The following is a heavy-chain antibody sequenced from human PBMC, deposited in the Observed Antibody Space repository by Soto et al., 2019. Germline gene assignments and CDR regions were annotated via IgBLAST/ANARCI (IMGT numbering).Heavy chain of an antibody. J-gene: IGHJ6*02. CDR2: INPSGGST. CDR1: GYTFTSYY. D-gene: IGHD3-10*01. CDR3: ARDREQSYRSSGSYFYYYGMDV. V-gene: IGHV1-46*01. Sequence: ASVKVSCKASGYTFTSYYMHWVRQAPGQGLEWMGIINPSGGSTSYAQKFQGRVTMTRDTSTSTVYMELSSLRSEDTAVYYCARDREQSYRSSGSYFYYYGMDVWGQGTTVTVSS.